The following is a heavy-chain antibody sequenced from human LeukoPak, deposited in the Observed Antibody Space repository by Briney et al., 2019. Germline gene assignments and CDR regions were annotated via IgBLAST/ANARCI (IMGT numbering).Heavy chain of an antibody. CDR3: ARSNNGGWGYCDY. V-gene: IGHV3-33*01. CDR2: IWYDGSNK. J-gene: IGHJ4*02. D-gene: IGHD3-16*01. CDR1: GFSFSNYG. Sequence: GRSLRLSCAASGFSFSNYGMHWDRQAPGKGLEWVAVIWYDGSNKYYADSVKGRFTISRDNSKNTLYVQMSSLRAEDTAVYYCARSNNGGWGYCDYWGQGSLVTVSS.